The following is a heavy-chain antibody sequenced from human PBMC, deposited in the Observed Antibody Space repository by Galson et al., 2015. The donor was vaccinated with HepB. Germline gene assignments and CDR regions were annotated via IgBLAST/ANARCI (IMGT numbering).Heavy chain of an antibody. CDR3: AGGGYYYDSSYYYYLDY. D-gene: IGHD3-22*01. CDR2: IYSGGST. J-gene: IGHJ4*02. CDR1: GFTLSSNY. V-gene: IGHV3-53*01. Sequence: SLRLSCAASGFTLSSNYMSWVRQAPGKGLEWVSVIYSGGSTHYADSGKGRFTISRDNSKNTRYLQMNSLRAEDTAVYYCAGGGYYYDSSYYYYLDYWGPGTLVTVSS.